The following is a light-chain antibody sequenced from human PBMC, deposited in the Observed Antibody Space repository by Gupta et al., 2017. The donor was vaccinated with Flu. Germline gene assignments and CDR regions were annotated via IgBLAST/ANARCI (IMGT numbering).Light chain of an antibody. V-gene: IGLV2-14*01. CDR2: EVT. CDR3: SSYTSTNEFVL. CDR1: SSDIGDYNY. J-gene: IGLJ3*02. Sequence: QSALTPPASVSGSPGQSITISCTGTSSDIGDYNYVSWYQQHLAKAPQLVIYEVTNRPSGISHRFSGSKSGNTASLTISGLQAEDEADYYCSSYTSTNEFVLFGGGTKLTVL.